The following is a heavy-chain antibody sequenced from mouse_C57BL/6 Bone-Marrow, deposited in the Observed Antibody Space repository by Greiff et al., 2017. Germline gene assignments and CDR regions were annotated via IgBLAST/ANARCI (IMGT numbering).Heavy chain of an antibody. CDR1: GYTFTSYW. V-gene: IGHV1-55*01. CDR2: IYPGSGST. CDR3: ARRPGYFDV. Sequence: VQLQQPGAELVKPGASVKMSCKASGYTFTSYWITWMKPRPGQGLEWIGDIYPGSGSTNYNEKFKSKATLTVDTSSSTAYMQLSSLTSEDSAVYYCARRPGYFDVWGTGTTVTVSS. J-gene: IGHJ1*03.